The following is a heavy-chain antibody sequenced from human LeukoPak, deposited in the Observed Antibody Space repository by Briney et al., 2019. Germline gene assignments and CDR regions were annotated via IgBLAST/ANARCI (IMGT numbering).Heavy chain of an antibody. V-gene: IGHV4-31*03. CDR3: ARSRDSTYYDFWSGYSPSGMDV. CDR2: IYYSGST. CDR1: GGSISSGGYY. J-gene: IGHJ6*02. D-gene: IGHD3-3*01. Sequence: PSETLSLTCTVSGGSISSGGYYWSWIRQHPGKGLEWIGYIYYSGSTYYNPFLKSRVTISVDTSKNQFSLKLSSVTAADTAVYYCARSRDSTYYDFWSGYSPSGMDVWGQGTTVTVSS.